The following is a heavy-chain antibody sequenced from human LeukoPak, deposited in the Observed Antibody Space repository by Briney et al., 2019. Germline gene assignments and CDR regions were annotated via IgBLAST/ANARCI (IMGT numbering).Heavy chain of an antibody. V-gene: IGHV1-46*01. CDR2: INPSGGST. CDR1: GYTFTIYY. J-gene: IGHJ6*02. D-gene: IGHD3-16*01. Sequence: GASVKVSCKASGYTFTIYYIHWVRQAPGQGLEWMGIINPSGGSTSYAQKFQGRVTMTRDTSTSTVYMELSSLRSEDTAVYFCARSQGGTPYYYHGMDVWGQGTTVTVSS. CDR3: ARSQGGTPYYYHGMDV.